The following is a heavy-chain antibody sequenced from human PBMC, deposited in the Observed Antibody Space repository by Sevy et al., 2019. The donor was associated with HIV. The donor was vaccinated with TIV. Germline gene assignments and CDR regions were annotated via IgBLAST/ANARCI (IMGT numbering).Heavy chain of an antibody. Sequence: SETLSLTCTVSGASISSYYWSWIRQSPGKGLEWIADTYNTGSSNDNASLKSRVTLSVDTSKNQFSLTLRAVPAAATAVYFCAGGAGYSGGYAPFDYWGQGTLVTVSS. J-gene: IGHJ4*02. V-gene: IGHV4-4*08. D-gene: IGHD3-22*01. CDR1: GASISSYY. CDR2: TYNTGSS. CDR3: AGGAGYSGGYAPFDY.